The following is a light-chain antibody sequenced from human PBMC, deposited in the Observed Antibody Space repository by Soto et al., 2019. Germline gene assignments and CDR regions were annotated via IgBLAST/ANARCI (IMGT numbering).Light chain of an antibody. CDR2: GAS. CDR1: QSVSSSY. CDR3: QQYGSSRDT. V-gene: IGKV3-20*01. J-gene: IGKJ2*01. Sequence: EIVLTQSPGTLSLSPGERATLSCRASQSVSSSYLAWYQHKPGQAPRLLIFGASSRATGIPDRFSGSGSGTDFPLTISRLEPEDFAVYYCQQYGSSRDTFGQGTKLEIK.